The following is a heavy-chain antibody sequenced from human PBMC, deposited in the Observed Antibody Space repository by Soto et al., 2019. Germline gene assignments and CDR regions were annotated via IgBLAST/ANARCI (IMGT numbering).Heavy chain of an antibody. CDR1: GGSISSYY. CDR2: IYYSGST. J-gene: IGHJ2*01. D-gene: IGHD2-15*01. V-gene: IGHV4-59*01. CDR3: ARDPVSSGGVPHWYFDL. Sequence: QVQLQESGPGLVKPSETLSLTCTVSGGSISSYYWSWIRQPPGKGLEWIGYIYYSGSTNYNPSLRSQVTISVDTSKNQFSLKLSSVTAADTAVYYCARDPVSSGGVPHWYFDLWGRGTLVTVSS.